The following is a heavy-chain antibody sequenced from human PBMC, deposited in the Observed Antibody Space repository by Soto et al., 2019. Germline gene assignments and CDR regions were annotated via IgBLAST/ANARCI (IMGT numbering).Heavy chain of an antibody. CDR2: IYYSGST. CDR3: ARITMVRGVRFWYFDL. V-gene: IGHV4-59*01. CDR1: GGSISSYY. D-gene: IGHD3-10*01. J-gene: IGHJ2*01. Sequence: QVQLQESGPGLVKPSETLSLTCTVSGGSISSYYWSWIRQPPGKGLEWIGYIYYSGSTNYNPSLKSRVTISVDTSKNQFSLKLSSVTAADTAVYYCARITMVRGVRFWYFDLWGRGTLVTVSS.